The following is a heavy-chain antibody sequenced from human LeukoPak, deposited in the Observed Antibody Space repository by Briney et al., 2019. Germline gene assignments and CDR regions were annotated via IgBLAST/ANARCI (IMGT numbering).Heavy chain of an antibody. V-gene: IGHV3-7*01. CDR2: INQGGSVK. CDR3: ARVDYSGWNLEY. CDR1: GFTFRSYW. D-gene: IGHD5-12*01. J-gene: IGHJ4*02. Sequence: GGSLRLSCAASGFTFRSYWMSWVRQAPGKGLEWVANINQGGSVKYYVDSVKGRFTISRDDAKNSLYVQMNSLRDEDTAVYYCARVDYSGWNLEYWGQGTLVTVSS.